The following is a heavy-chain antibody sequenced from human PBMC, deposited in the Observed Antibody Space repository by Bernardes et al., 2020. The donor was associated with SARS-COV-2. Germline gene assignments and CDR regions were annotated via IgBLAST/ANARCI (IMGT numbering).Heavy chain of an antibody. J-gene: IGHJ5*01. CDR3: AATFSYSHDTSGYFDNW. CDR1: VGSISSSNYY. Sequence: SETLSLTCTVSVGSISSSNYYWGWIRQPPGKGLDWIGSIHSSGFTNYNPSLKSRVTMSVDTSKNQFSLILNSVTAADTAVYFCAATFSYSHDTSGYFDNW. CDR2: IHSSGFT. V-gene: IGHV4-39*07. D-gene: IGHD3-22*01.